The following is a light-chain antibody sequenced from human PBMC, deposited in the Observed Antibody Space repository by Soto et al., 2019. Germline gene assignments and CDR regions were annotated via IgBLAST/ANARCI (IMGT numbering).Light chain of an antibody. CDR3: QQYYSTPFS. J-gene: IGKJ3*01. V-gene: IGKV4-1*01. CDR1: RSVLYSSNNKNY. CDR2: WAS. Sequence: DIVMTQSPDSLALSLGERATINCKSSRSVLYSSNNKNYLAWYQQKPGQSPKLLIYWASTRESGVPDRFSGSGSGTDFTLTISSMQAEDVAVHYCQQYYSTPFSFGLGTKLDIX.